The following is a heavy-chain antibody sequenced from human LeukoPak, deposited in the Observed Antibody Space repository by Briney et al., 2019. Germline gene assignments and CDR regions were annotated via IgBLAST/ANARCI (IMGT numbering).Heavy chain of an antibody. CDR1: GGSISSGSHY. D-gene: IGHD6-13*01. Sequence: SETLSLTCTVSGGSISSGSHYWSWIRQPPGKGLEWIGSIYHSGSTYYNPSLKSRVTISVDTSKNQFSLKLSSVTAADTAVYYCARDLMGIAYRGAFYYWGQGTLVTVSS. CDR2: IYHSGST. J-gene: IGHJ4*02. CDR3: ARDLMGIAYRGAFYY. V-gene: IGHV4-39*07.